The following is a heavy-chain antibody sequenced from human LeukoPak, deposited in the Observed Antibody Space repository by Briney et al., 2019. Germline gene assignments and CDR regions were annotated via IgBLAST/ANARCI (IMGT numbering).Heavy chain of an antibody. CDR1: GFTFDDYA. CDR2: ISWNSGSI. D-gene: IGHD2-21*02. CDR3: AKDISAGGGGDGIDN. V-gene: IGHV3-9*01. Sequence: PSGGSLRLSCAASGFTFDDYAMHWVRHAPGKGLEWVSSISWNSGSIGYADSVKGRFTISRDNAKNSLYLQMNSLRAEDTALYYCAKDISAGGGGDGIDNWGQGTLVTVSS. J-gene: IGHJ4*02.